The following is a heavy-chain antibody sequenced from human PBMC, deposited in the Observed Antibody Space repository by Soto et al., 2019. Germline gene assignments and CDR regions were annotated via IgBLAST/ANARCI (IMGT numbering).Heavy chain of an antibody. CDR2: IYEGGTT. V-gene: IGHV3-53*01. CDR3: ARDIHDYGDYGY. CDR1: GFTDSSNY. D-gene: IGHD4-17*01. J-gene: IGHJ4*02. Sequence: EVQLVESGGGLIQPGGSLRLSCAASGFTDSSNYMTWVRQAPGKGLEWVSVIYEGGTTYYADSVKGRFTISRDNSKNTLYLQMDNLRADDSAVYYCARDIHDYGDYGYWGQGTLVTVSS.